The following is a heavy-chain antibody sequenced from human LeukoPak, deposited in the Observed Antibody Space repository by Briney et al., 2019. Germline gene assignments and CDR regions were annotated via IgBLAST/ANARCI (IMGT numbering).Heavy chain of an antibody. Sequence: SETLSLTCTVSGGSISSYYWSWIRQPPGKGLEWIGYIFYSGSTNYNPSLKSRVAISVDTSKNQFSLKLSSVTAADTAVYYCARDSGTTGEVKFDPWGQGTLVTVSS. CDR1: GGSISSYY. J-gene: IGHJ5*02. CDR3: ARDSGTTGEVKFDP. D-gene: IGHD3-10*01. V-gene: IGHV4-59*12. CDR2: IFYSGST.